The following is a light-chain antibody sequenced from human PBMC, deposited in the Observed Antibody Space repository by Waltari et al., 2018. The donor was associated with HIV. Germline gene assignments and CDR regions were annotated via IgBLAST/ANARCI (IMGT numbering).Light chain of an antibody. CDR3: GTWDTSLNAGV. Sequence: QSVLTQPPAVSAAPGQKVAIACSGTTSNLGNTFVCWYQKLQGTAPKLLIFDNHKRPSGVSDRFSASKSGTSATLAITGLHTGDEAEYYCGTWDTSLNAGVFGGGTKVSVL. J-gene: IGLJ2*01. CDR2: DNH. CDR1: TSNLGNTF. V-gene: IGLV1-51*01.